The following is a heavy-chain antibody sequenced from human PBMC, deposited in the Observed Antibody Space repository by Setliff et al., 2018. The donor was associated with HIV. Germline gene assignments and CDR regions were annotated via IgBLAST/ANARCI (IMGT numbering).Heavy chain of an antibody. CDR2: IIPIFVTP. V-gene: IGHV1-69*05. J-gene: IGHJ6*03. Sequence: VKVSCKASGGTFSSYSFSWVRQAPGQGLEWMGGIIPIFVTPNYAQKFQGRVTITTDESTSTAFMELSSLRSGDTALYYCASTNSRESRPLRRYYYYYYYMDVWGKGTTVTVSS. CDR3: ASTNSRESRPLRRYYYYYYYMDV. CDR1: GGTFSSYS. D-gene: IGHD3-10*01.